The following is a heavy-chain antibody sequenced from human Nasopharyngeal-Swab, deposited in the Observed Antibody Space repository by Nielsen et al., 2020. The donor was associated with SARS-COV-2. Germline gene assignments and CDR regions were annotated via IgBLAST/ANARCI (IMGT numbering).Heavy chain of an antibody. CDR2: ISGSGGST. J-gene: IGHJ4*02. V-gene: IGHV3-23*01. Sequence: GGSLRLSCAASGFTFSSYAMSWVRKAPGKGLEWVSAISGSGGSTYYADSVKGRFTISRDNSKNTLYLQMNSLRAEDTAVYYCAKMKPYYYDSSGYYDPQVFDDWGQGTLVTVSS. D-gene: IGHD3-22*01. CDR1: GFTFSSYA. CDR3: AKMKPYYYDSSGYYDPQVFDD.